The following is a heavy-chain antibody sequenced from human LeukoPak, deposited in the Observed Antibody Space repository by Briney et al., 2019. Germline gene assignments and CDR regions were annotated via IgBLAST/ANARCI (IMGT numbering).Heavy chain of an antibody. CDR1: GLTVSSNY. CDR2: IHSGGST. J-gene: IGHJ6*02. V-gene: IGHV3-53*01. CDR3: ARDKLLWFGELLGYYGMDV. D-gene: IGHD3-10*01. Sequence: GGSLRLSCAASGLTVSSNYMNWVRQAPGKGLEWVSVIHSGGSTYYADSVKGRFTISRDNSKNTLYLQMNSLRADDAAVYYCARDKLLWFGELLGYYGMDVWGQGTTVTVSS.